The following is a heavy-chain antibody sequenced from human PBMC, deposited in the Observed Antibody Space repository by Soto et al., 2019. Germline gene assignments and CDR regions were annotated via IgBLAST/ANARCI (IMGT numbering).Heavy chain of an antibody. D-gene: IGHD2-2*01. Sequence: PSETLSLTCTVSGGSISSGGYYWSWIRQHPGKGLEWIGYIYYSGSTYYNPSLKSRVTISVDTSKNQFSLKLSSVTAADTAVYYCASGGCSSTSCYEAYYYYYYYMDVWGKGTTVTVSS. CDR3: ASGGCSSTSCYEAYYYYYYYMDV. CDR2: IYYSGST. V-gene: IGHV4-31*03. J-gene: IGHJ6*03. CDR1: GGSISSGGYY.